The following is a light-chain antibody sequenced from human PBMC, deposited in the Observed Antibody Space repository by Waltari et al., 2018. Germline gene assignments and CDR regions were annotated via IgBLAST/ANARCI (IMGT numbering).Light chain of an antibody. CDR2: DDG. Sequence: SYVLTQPPSVSVAPGQTARITCGGNNIGSESVHWYQQKPGQAPVLVVYDDGDRPAGTPEPXXXSNXGNTATLTXNRVEAGDEADYYCQVWDSSSDHLVVFGGGTKLTVL. CDR1: NIGSES. V-gene: IGLV3-21*02. CDR3: QVWDSSSDHLVV. J-gene: IGLJ2*01.